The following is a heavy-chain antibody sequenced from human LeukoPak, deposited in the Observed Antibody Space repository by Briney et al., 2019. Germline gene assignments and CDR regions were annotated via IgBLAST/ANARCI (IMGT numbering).Heavy chain of an antibody. CDR3: ARYNIAAAGTRWFDP. Sequence: PSQTLSLTCTVSGGSISSGDYYWSWIRQPPGKGLEWIGYIYYSGSTYYNPSLKSQVTISVDTSKNQFSLKLSSVTAADTAVYYCARYNIAAAGTRWFDPWGQGTLVTVSS. CDR1: GGSISSGDYY. D-gene: IGHD6-13*01. J-gene: IGHJ5*02. CDR2: IYYSGST. V-gene: IGHV4-30-4*08.